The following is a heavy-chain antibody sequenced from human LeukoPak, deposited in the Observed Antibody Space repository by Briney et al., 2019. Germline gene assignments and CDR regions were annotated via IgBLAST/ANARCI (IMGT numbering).Heavy chain of an antibody. V-gene: IGHV4-31*03. J-gene: IGHJ4*02. Sequence: SETLSLTCTVSGGSISSGGYYWNWIRQHPGKGLEWIGYIYYSGSTYYNPSLKSRITISVDTSKNQFSLKLSSVTAADTAVCYCARDGGYGSGSYYLHYWGQGTLVTVSS. D-gene: IGHD3-10*01. CDR3: ARDGGYGSGSYYLHY. CDR1: GGSISSGGYY. CDR2: IYYSGST.